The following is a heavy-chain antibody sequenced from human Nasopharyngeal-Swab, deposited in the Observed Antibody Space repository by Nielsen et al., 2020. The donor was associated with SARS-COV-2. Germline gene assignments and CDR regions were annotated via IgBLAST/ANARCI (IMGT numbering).Heavy chain of an antibody. CDR3: ATDRNRYFDY. D-gene: IGHD1-14*01. V-gene: IGHV3-30-3*01. CDR2: ISYDGVNK. Sequence: GVLRLSCAASGFTFSSYAMHWVRQAPGKGLEWVALISYDGVNKFYADSVKGRFTISRDNSKNTLFLHMNSLGPDDTAVYYCATDRNRYFDYWGQGTLVTVSS. CDR1: GFTFSSYA. J-gene: IGHJ4*02.